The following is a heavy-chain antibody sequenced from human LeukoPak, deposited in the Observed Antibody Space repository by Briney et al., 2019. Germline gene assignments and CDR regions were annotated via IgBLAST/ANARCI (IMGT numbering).Heavy chain of an antibody. CDR1: GGSISSYY. CDR3: VRRRVRGVISYFDY. Sequence: SETLSLTCTVSGGSISSYYWSWIRQPPGKGLEWIGYIYTSGSTNYNPSLKSRVTISVDTSKNQFSLKLSSVTAADTAVYYCVRRRVRGVISYFDYWGQGTLVTVSS. V-gene: IGHV4-4*09. D-gene: IGHD3-10*01. J-gene: IGHJ4*02. CDR2: IYTSGST.